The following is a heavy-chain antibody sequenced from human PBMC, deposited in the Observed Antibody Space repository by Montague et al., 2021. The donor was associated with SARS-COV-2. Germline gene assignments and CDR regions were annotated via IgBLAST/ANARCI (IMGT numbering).Heavy chain of an antibody. CDR1: GGSVSSSPYY. D-gene: IGHD3-10*01. Sequence: SKTLSLTCTVSGGSVSSSPYYWGWIRQPPGRGLEWVGSISYSGRTYFSPSLKSRLTISVDSSENQFSLRLSSVTAADTAVYYCASSYYYGSGTYVYNYYMDVWGKGNTVPVSS. CDR2: ISYSGRT. J-gene: IGHJ6*03. V-gene: IGHV4-39*01. CDR3: ASSYYYGSGTYVYNYYMDV.